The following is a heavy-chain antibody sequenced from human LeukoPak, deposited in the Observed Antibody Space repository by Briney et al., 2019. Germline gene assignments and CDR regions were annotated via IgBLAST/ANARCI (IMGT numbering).Heavy chain of an antibody. D-gene: IGHD3-22*01. CDR3: ARDVSTDSLNYYDSSGYFRLGRGPFDY. CDR2: INWNGGST. CDR1: GFTFDDYG. V-gene: IGHV3-20*04. J-gene: IGHJ4*02. Sequence: GGSLRLSCAASGFTFDDYGMSWVRQAPGKGLEWVSGINWNGGSTGYADSVKGRFTISRDNAKNSLYLQMNSLRAEDTALYYCARDVSTDSLNYYDSSGYFRLGRGPFDYWGQGTLVTVSS.